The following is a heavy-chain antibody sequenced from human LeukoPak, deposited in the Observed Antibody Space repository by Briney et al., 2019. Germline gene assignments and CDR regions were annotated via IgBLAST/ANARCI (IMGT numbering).Heavy chain of an antibody. CDR3: AKLGVNEQYYDFWSGLKSNWFDP. D-gene: IGHD3-3*01. CDR1: GFIFSSYA. Sequence: GGSLRLSCAASGFIFSSYAMSWVRQAPGKGLEWVSAISGSGGSTYYADSVKGRFTISRDNSKNTLYLQMNSLRAEDTAVYYCAKLGVNEQYYDFWSGLKSNWFDPWGQGTLVTVSS. CDR2: ISGSGGST. V-gene: IGHV3-23*01. J-gene: IGHJ5*02.